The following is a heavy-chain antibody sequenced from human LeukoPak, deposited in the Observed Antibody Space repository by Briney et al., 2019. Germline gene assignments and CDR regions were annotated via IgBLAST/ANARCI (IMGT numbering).Heavy chain of an antibody. CDR2: IIPILGIA. CDR3: ARALYCSSTSCYYYYGMDV. Sequence: SVKVSCKASGGTFSSYTISWVRQAPGQGLEWMGRIIPILGIANYAQKFQGRDTITADKSTSTAYMELSSLRSEDTAVYYCARALYCSSTSCYYYYGMDVWGQGTTVTVSS. CDR1: GGTFSSYT. D-gene: IGHD2-2*01. J-gene: IGHJ6*02. V-gene: IGHV1-69*02.